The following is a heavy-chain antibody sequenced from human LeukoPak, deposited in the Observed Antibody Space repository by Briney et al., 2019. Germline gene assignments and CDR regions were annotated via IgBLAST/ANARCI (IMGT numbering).Heavy chain of an antibody. CDR3: ARVYCGGDCYPTYFDY. V-gene: IGHV3-11*04. J-gene: IGHJ4*02. CDR1: GFTFSDYY. CDR2: ISSSGSTI. D-gene: IGHD2-21*02. Sequence: GGSLRLSCAASGFTFSDYYMSWIRQAPGKGLEWVSYISSSGSTIYYADSVKGRFTISRDNAKNSLYLQMNSLRAEDTAVYYCARVYCGGDCYPTYFDYWGQGTLVTVSS.